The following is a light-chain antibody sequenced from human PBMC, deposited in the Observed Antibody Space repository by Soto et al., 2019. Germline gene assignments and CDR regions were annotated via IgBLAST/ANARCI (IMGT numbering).Light chain of an antibody. CDR3: SSYGCNNNVV. CDR2: EVT. V-gene: IGLV2-8*01. Sequence: QSVLTQPPSASGSPGQSVTISCTGTSSDVGGYKYVSWYQHHPGKAPKVVIYEVTKRPSGVPDRFSGSQSGNTASLTVSGLQAEDEADYYCSSYGCNNNVVFGGGTQLTVL. J-gene: IGLJ2*01. CDR1: SSDVGGYKY.